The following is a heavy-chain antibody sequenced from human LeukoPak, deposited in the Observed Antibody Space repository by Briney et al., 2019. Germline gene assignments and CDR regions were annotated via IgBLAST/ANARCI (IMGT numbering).Heavy chain of an antibody. CDR3: AKDRDYYGSGSYYSPYYYYGMDV. CDR1: GFTFSSYG. Sequence: PGGSLRLSCAASGFTFSSYGMHWVRQAPGKGLEWVAVISYDGSNKYYADSVKGRFTISRDKSKNTLYLQMNSLRAEDTAVYYCAKDRDYYGSGSYYSPYYYYGMDVWGKGTTVTVSS. CDR2: ISYDGSNK. V-gene: IGHV3-30*18. J-gene: IGHJ6*04. D-gene: IGHD3-10*01.